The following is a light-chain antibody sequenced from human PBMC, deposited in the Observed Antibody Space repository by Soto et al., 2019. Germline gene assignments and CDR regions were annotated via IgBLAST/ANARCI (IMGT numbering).Light chain of an antibody. CDR3: CSYAGSSTFKV. V-gene: IGLV2-23*02. Sequence: QSVLTQPASVSASPGQSITISCTGTSSDIGSYDLVSWYQQHPGKAPKLMIYDVIKRPSGVSSRFSGSKSANTASLTISGLQAEDEADYYCCSYAGSSTFKVFGGGTKLTVL. CDR2: DVI. J-gene: IGLJ2*01. CDR1: SSDIGSYDL.